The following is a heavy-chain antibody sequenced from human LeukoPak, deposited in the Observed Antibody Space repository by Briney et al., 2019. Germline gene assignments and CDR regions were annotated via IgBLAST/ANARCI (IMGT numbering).Heavy chain of an antibody. CDR3: ARVGYCSSTSCYRYNWFDP. Sequence: SETLSLTCAVSGYSISSGYYWGGIRQPPGKGLEWIGSIYHSGSTYYNPSLKSRVTISVDTSKNQFSLKLSSVTAADTAVYYCARVGYCSSTSCYRYNWFDPWGQGTLVTVSS. V-gene: IGHV4-38-2*01. CDR2: IYHSGST. J-gene: IGHJ5*02. CDR1: GYSISSGYY. D-gene: IGHD2-2*01.